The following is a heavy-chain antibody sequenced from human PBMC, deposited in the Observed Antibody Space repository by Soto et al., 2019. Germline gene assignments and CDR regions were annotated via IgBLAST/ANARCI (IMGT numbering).Heavy chain of an antibody. CDR3: ARILCSSTSCYTFDY. CDR2: MRQDGGEK. V-gene: IGHV3-7*03. CDR1: GFTFISYW. D-gene: IGHD2-2*02. J-gene: IGHJ4*02. Sequence: PWGSLRLSCAASGFTFISYWISFFGHAPGKGLEWVANMRQDGGEKYYVDSVKGRFTISRDNAKNSLYLQMNTLRPEDTAVYYCARILCSSTSCYTFDYWGQGTLVTVS.